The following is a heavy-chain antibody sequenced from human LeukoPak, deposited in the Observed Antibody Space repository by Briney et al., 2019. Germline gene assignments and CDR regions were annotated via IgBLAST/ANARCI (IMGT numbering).Heavy chain of an antibody. Sequence: GGSLRLSCAASGFTFSNYAMSWVRQAPGKGLEWVSAISGSGGSTYYADSVKGRFTISRDNSKNTLYLQMDSLRAEDTAVYYCAKTPYSSSWYYFDFWGQGTLVTVSS. J-gene: IGHJ4*02. CDR2: ISGSGGST. V-gene: IGHV3-23*01. CDR3: AKTPYSSSWYYFDF. CDR1: GFTFSNYA. D-gene: IGHD6-13*01.